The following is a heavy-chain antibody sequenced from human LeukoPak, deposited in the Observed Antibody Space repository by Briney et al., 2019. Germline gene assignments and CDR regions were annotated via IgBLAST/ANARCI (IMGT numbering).Heavy chain of an antibody. CDR2: ISYDGSNK. V-gene: IGHV3-30-3*01. Sequence: GRSLRLSCAASGFTFSTYAMHWVRQGPGKGLEWVAVISYDGSNKYYADSVKGRFTISRDNSKNTLYLQMNSLRAEDTAVYYCAREGAYDSSREFDNWGQGTLVTVSS. CDR1: GFTFSTYA. J-gene: IGHJ4*02. D-gene: IGHD5-12*01. CDR3: AREGAYDSSREFDN.